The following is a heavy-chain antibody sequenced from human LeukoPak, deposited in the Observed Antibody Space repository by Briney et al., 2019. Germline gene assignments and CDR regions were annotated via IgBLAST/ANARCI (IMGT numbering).Heavy chain of an antibody. D-gene: IGHD1-26*01. CDR1: GGSISSYY. V-gene: IGHV4-59*08. CDR3: ARRRAGGSYYYYGRDV. J-gene: IGHJ6*02. Sequence: SETLSLTCTVSGGSISSYYWSWIRQPPGKGLEWIGYIYYSGSTNYNPSLKSRVTISVDTSKNQFSLKLSSVTAADTAVYYCARRRAGGSYYYYGRDVWGQGTTVTVSS. CDR2: IYYSGST.